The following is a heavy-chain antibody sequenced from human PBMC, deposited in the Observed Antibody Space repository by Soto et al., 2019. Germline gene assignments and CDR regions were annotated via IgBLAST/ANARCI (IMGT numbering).Heavy chain of an antibody. CDR2: ISGSGGST. D-gene: IGHD5-18*01. CDR3: ARGQQLWLTGDYSMLFRIKKKRGVKFDY. V-gene: IGHV3-23*01. Sequence: PGGSLRLSCAAFGFTFSSYAMSWVRRAPGKGLEWVSAISGSGGSTYYADSVKGRFTISRDNSKNTLYLQMNSLRAEDTAVYYCARGQQLWLTGDYSMLFRIKKKRGVKFDYWGQGTLVTVSS. J-gene: IGHJ4*02. CDR1: GFTFSSYA.